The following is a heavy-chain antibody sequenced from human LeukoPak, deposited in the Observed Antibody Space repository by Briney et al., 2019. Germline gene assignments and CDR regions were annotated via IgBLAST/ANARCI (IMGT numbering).Heavy chain of an antibody. Sequence: GGSLRLSCAASGFTVSSNYMSWVRQAPGKGLEWVSSISSSSSYIYYADSVKGRFTISRDNAKNSLYLQMNSLRAEDTAVYYCARAEVVAAGGDYYYYGMDVWGQGTTVTVSS. J-gene: IGHJ6*02. CDR2: ISSSSSYI. CDR1: GFTVSSNY. V-gene: IGHV3-21*01. CDR3: ARAEVVAAGGDYYYYGMDV. D-gene: IGHD2-15*01.